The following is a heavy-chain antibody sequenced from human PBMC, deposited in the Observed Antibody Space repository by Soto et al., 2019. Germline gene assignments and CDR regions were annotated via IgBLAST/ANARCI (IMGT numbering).Heavy chain of an antibody. CDR3: ARGRTTYNWNDLLYYYNHMAV. J-gene: IGHJ6*02. D-gene: IGHD1-20*01. CDR1: GGSVNSPSYY. V-gene: IGHV4-61*03. Sequence: SETLSLTCTVSGGSVNSPSYYWSWIRQPPGKALELIGYIFYSGSANYNPSLKSRVTISLDTSKNHFSLKLTSVSAADTAVYYCARGRTTYNWNDLLYYYNHMAVWGQGTTVTVSS. CDR2: IFYSGSA.